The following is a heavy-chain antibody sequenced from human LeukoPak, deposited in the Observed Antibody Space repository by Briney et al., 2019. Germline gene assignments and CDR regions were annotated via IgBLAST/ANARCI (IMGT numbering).Heavy chain of an antibody. V-gene: IGHV4-61*01. CDR1: GGSISSSSYY. CDR3: ARELLNSSGGGFDY. J-gene: IGHJ4*02. Sequence: PSETLSLTCTVSGGSISSSSYYWSWIRQPPGKGLEWIGYIYYSGSTNYNPSLKSRVTISVDTSKNQFSLKLSSVTAADTAVYYCARELLNSSGGGFDYWGQGTLVTVSS. D-gene: IGHD6-19*01. CDR2: IYYSGST.